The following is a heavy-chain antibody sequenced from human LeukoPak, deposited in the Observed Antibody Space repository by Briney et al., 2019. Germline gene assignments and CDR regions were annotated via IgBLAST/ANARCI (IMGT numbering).Heavy chain of an antibody. D-gene: IGHD3-16*01. CDR1: GFSVSDYS. CDR3: TRERRGSYYAFES. V-gene: IGHV3-11*05. CDR2: VMSGRGST. J-gene: IGHJ4*02. Sequence: GGSLRLSCAASGFSVSDYSISWIRQSPGKGPEWISYVMSGRGSTNYADSVKGRFTISRDNAKTSVALQLDGLRADDTAVYFCTRERRGSYYAFESWGQGTLVTVSS.